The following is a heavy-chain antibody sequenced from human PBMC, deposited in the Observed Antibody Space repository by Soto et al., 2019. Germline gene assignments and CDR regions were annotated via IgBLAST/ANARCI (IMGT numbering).Heavy chain of an antibody. J-gene: IGHJ6*02. CDR1: GYTFTSYY. D-gene: IGHD6-6*01. Sequence: ASVKVSCKASGYTFTSYYMHWVRQAPGQGREWMGIINPSGGSTSYAQKFQGRVTMTTDTSTSTVYMELSRLRSEDTAVYSCASTYSSSSSNYYCGMDVWGQGTTVTVSS. CDR3: ASTYSSSSSNYYCGMDV. CDR2: INPSGGST. V-gene: IGHV1-46*01.